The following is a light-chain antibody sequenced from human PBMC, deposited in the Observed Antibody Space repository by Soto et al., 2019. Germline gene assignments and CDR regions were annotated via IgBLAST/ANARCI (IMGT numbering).Light chain of an antibody. CDR3: QHYGSSPRGT. CDR1: QSVSSSY. CDR2: GAS. J-gene: IGKJ1*01. Sequence: EIVLTQSPGTLSLSPGERATLSCRASQSVSSSYLAWYQQKPGQAPRLLIYGASSRATGIPDRFSGSGSGTDFTLTISRLEPEDFAVYYCQHYGSSPRGTFGQGTKVDIK. V-gene: IGKV3-20*01.